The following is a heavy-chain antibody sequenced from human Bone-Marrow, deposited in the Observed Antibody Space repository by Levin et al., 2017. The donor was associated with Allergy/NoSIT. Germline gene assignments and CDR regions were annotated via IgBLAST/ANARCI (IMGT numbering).Heavy chain of an antibody. CDR2: ISSSSSTI. D-gene: IGHD6-13*01. CDR3: ARDGAAGH. Sequence: GGSLRLSCAASGFTFSSYSMNWVRQAPGKGLEWVSYISSSSSTIYYADSVKGRFTISRDNAKNSLYLQMNSLRAEDTAVYYCARDGAAGHWGQGTLVTVSS. V-gene: IGHV3-48*01. CDR1: GFTFSSYS. J-gene: IGHJ4*02.